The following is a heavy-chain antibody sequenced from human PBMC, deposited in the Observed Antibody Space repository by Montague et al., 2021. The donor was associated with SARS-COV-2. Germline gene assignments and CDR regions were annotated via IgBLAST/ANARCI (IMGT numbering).Heavy chain of an antibody. CDR3: ARDNYYYDTSGYPDY. V-gene: IGHV3-48*03. J-gene: IGHJ4*02. Sequence: SLRLSCAASGFTFSSYEMNWPRQAPGKGLEWVSYISSSGITIYYADSVKGRFTISRDNAKNSLYLQMNSLRAEDTAVYYCARDNYYYDTSGYPDYWGQGTLVTVSS. D-gene: IGHD3-22*01. CDR1: GFTFSSYE. CDR2: ISSSGITI.